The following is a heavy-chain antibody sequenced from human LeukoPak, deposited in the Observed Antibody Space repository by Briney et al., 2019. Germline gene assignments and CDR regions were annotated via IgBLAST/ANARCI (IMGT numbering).Heavy chain of an antibody. J-gene: IGHJ4*02. V-gene: IGHV1-2*06. D-gene: IGHD3-10*01. Sequence: GASVKVSCKASGYTFTGYYMHWVRQAPGQGLGWMGRINPNSGGTNYAQKFQGRVTMTRDTSISTAYMEPSRLRSDDTAVYYCARFRGDPEAYFDYWGQGTLVTVSS. CDR2: INPNSGGT. CDR1: GYTFTGYY. CDR3: ARFRGDPEAYFDY.